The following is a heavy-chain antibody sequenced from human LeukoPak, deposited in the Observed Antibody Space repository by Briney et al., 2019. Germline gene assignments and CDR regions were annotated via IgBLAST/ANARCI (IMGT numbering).Heavy chain of an antibody. CDR2: INTSGST. Sequence: PSQTLSLTCTVSGGSISSVSYFWTWIRQPAGKRLEWIGRINTSGSTNYNPSLKSRVTISVDTSKNQFSLKLSSVTAADTAVFFCARGGYTSSWYSGYYYFDYWGQGTLVTVSS. V-gene: IGHV4-61*02. CDR3: ARGGYTSSWYSGYYYFDY. D-gene: IGHD6-13*01. J-gene: IGHJ4*02. CDR1: GGSISSVSYF.